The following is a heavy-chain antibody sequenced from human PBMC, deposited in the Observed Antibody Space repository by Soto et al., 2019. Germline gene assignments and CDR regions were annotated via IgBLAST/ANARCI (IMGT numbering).Heavy chain of an antibody. V-gene: IGHV3-23*01. CDR2: ISCSGGST. Sequence: PGGSLRLSCAASGFTSDHYAIHWVRQAPGKGLEWVSGISCSGGSTYYADSVKGRFTISRDISKNTLYLQMISLRAEDTAVYYCAKGFTIFGVVIDYWGQGTLVTVSS. CDR3: AKGFTIFGVVIDY. J-gene: IGHJ4*02. CDR1: GFTSDHYA. D-gene: IGHD3-3*01.